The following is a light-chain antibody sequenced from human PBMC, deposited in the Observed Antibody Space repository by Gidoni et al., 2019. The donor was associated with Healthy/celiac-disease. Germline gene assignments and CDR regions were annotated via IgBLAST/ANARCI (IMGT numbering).Light chain of an antibody. CDR1: KLGDKY. CDR3: QAWDSSTNVV. J-gene: IGLJ2*01. Sequence: SYELTQPPSLSVSPGQTASITCSGDKLGDKYACWYQQKQGQSPVLVIYQESKRPSGIPERFSGSNSGNTATLTISGTQAMDEADYYCQAWDSSTNVVFGGGTKLTVL. V-gene: IGLV3-1*01. CDR2: QES.